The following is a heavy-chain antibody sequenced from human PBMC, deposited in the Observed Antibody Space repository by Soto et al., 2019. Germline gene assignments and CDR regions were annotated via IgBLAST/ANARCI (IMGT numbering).Heavy chain of an antibody. Sequence: EVQLVESGGGLVKPGGSLRLSCAASGFTFSSYSMNWVRQAPGKGLEWVSSISSSSSYIYYADSVKGRFTIPRDNAKSSLYLQMNSLRAEDTAVYYCVSSSGYPGSVTYYLDYWGQGTLVTVCS. CDR3: VSSSGYPGSVTYYLDY. D-gene: IGHD5-12*01. CDR2: ISSSSSYI. J-gene: IGHJ4*02. CDR1: GFTFSSYS. V-gene: IGHV3-21*01.